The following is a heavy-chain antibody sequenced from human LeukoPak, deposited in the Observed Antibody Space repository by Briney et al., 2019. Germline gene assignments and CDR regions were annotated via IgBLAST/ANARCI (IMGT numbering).Heavy chain of an antibody. V-gene: IGHV4-4*07. CDR3: ARAGSGGQAGEGYFDY. CDR2: IYTSGST. J-gene: IGHJ4*02. Sequence: SETLSLTCTVSGGSISSYYWSWIRQPAGKGLEWIGRIYTSGSTNYNPSLKSRVTMSVDTSKNQFSLKLSSVTAADTAVYYCARAGSGGQAGEGYFDYWGQGTLVTVSS. CDR1: GGSISSYY. D-gene: IGHD2-15*01.